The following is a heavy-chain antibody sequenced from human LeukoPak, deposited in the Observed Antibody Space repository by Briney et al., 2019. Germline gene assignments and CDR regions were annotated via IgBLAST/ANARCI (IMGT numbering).Heavy chain of an antibody. V-gene: IGHV4-38-2*02. D-gene: IGHD3-10*01. Sequence: SETLSLTCTVSGYSISSGYYWGWIRQPPGKGLEWIGSIYHSGSTYYNPSLKSRVTISVDTSKNQFSLKLSSVTAADTAVYYCARDSGLRGVLRFASGLDYWGQGTLVTVSS. CDR2: IYHSGST. CDR1: GYSISSGYY. J-gene: IGHJ4*02. CDR3: ARDSGLRGVLRFASGLDY.